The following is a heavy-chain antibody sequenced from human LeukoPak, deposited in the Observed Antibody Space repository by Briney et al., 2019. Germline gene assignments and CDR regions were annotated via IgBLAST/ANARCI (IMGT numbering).Heavy chain of an antibody. J-gene: IGHJ6*02. CDR1: GGSISPYY. V-gene: IGHV4-59*01. Sequence: SETLSLTCIVSGGSISPYYWSWIRQPPGKGLEWIGYIYYGGSTNYDPSLKSRVTISVDTSKNQFSLKLGSVTAADTAVYYCARVSVVYGMDVWGRGTTVTVSS. CDR2: IYYGGST. CDR3: ARVSVVYGMDV.